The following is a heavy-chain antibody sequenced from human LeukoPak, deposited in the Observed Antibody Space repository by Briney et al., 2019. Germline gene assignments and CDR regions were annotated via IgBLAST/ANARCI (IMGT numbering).Heavy chain of an antibody. D-gene: IGHD5-18*01. CDR1: GYSFYSYW. J-gene: IGHJ4*02. V-gene: IGHV5-10-1*01. CDR2: IDPSDSYI. CDR3: ARRAYSYGSFDF. Sequence: GESLTISCKVSGYSFYSYWITWVRQMPGRGLEWMGSIDPSDSYINNSPSFQGHVTISADKSISTAYLQWSSLKASDTAIYYCARRAYSYGSFDFWGQGTLVTVSS.